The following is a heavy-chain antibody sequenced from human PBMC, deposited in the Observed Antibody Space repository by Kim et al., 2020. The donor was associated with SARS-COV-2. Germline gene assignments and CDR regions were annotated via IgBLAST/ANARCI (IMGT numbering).Heavy chain of an antibody. D-gene: IGHD1-26*01. J-gene: IGHJ3*02. V-gene: IGHV3-48*04. Sequence: GGSLRLSCAASGFTFSTYSMHWVRQAPGKGLEWVSYINSDGTLIYYADSVKGRFTISRDNAKNTLYLQMNGLRAEDTAFYYCAKDSGSYNAFDIWGQGTMVTFPS. CDR2: INSDGTLI. CDR1: GFTFSTYS. CDR3: AKDSGSYNAFDI.